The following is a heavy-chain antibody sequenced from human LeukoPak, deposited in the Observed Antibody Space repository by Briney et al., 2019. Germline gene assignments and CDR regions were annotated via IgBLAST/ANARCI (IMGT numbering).Heavy chain of an antibody. CDR1: GYTFTSYI. Sequence: ASVKVSCKASGYTFTSYIMHWVRQAPGQRLEWMGWINTGKGDTRSLQKFQGRVTMTRDTSANTAYMEQRSLRSEDTAVYYCAPRIGGYFDYWGQGTLVTVSS. CDR3: APRIGGYFDY. D-gene: IGHD3-16*01. V-gene: IGHV1-3*04. CDR2: INTGKGDT. J-gene: IGHJ4*02.